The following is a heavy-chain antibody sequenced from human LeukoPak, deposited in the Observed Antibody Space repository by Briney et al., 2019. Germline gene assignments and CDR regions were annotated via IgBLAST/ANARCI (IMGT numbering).Heavy chain of an antibody. Sequence: GGSLRLSCAASGFTVSSNYMSWVRQAPGKGLEWVSVIYSGGSTYYADSVKGRFTISRDNSKNTLYLQMNSLRAEDTAVYYCARAFPSSGSYFDHWGQGTLVTVSS. CDR1: GFTVSSNY. D-gene: IGHD1-26*01. J-gene: IGHJ4*02. CDR2: IYSGGST. V-gene: IGHV3-53*01. CDR3: ARAFPSSGSYFDH.